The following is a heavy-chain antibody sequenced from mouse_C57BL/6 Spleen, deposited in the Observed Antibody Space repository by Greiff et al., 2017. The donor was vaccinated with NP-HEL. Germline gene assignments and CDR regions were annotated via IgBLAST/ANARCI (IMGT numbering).Heavy chain of an antibody. CDR2: IYPGDGDT. V-gene: IGHV1-82*01. CDR1: GYAFSSSW. J-gene: IGHJ2*01. D-gene: IGHD1-1*01. Sequence: QVQLKESGPELVKPGASVKISCKASGYAFSSSWMNWVKQRPGKGLEWIGRIYPGDGDTNYNGKFKGKATLTADKSSSTAYLQLSSLTSEDSAVYFCARGEIYYYGSSYPWGQGTTLTVSS. CDR3: ARGEIYYYGSSYP.